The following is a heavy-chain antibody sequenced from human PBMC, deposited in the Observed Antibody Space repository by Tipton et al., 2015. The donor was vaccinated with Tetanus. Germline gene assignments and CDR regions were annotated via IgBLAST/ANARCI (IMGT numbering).Heavy chain of an antibody. D-gene: IGHD2-2*01. V-gene: IGHV4-61*01. J-gene: IGHJ1*01. CDR3: AAVAAQRTALCSEH. CDR2: VSYRGRT. Sequence: TLSLTCTVSGGSDRSGSYSWNWIRQPPGKGLEWLAFVSYRGRTNSNYFLKSRITVSQDTTKNQFSLRPPSVTAAETAGYYCAAVAAQRTALCSEHWGQGTQVTVSS. CDR1: GGSDRSGSYS.